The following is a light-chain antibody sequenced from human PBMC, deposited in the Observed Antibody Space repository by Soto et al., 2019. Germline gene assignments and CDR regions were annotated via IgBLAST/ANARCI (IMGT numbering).Light chain of an antibody. V-gene: IGLV4-69*01. CDR3: QTWGTGINWV. CDR1: SGHSSYA. Sequence: QAVVTQSPSASASLGASVKLTCTLSSGHSSYAIAWHQQQPEKGPRYLMKLNSDGSHSKGDGIPDRFSGSSSGAERYLTISSLQSEDEADYYCQTWGTGINWVFGGGTNVTVL. J-gene: IGLJ3*02. CDR2: LNSDGSH.